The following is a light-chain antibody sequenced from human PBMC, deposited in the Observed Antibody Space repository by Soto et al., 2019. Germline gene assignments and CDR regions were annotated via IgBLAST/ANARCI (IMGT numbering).Light chain of an antibody. V-gene: IGKV3-11*01. Sequence: EIVLTQSPATLSLSPGERATLSCRASQSISSYLAWYQQKPGQAPRLLIYDASNRATGIPARFSGSGSGTDFTLPITSLEPEDFAVYYCQQRSNWPPGWTFGQGTKVEXX. CDR3: QQRSNWPPGWT. CDR1: QSISSY. J-gene: IGKJ1*01. CDR2: DAS.